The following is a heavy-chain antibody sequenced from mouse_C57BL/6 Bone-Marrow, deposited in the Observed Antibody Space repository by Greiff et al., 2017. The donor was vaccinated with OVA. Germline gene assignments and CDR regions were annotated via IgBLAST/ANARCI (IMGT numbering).Heavy chain of an antibody. V-gene: IGHV1-72*01. CDR3: ARDSSGYVLAWFAY. J-gene: IGHJ3*01. CDR1: GYTFTSYW. CDR2: IDPNSGGT. D-gene: IGHD3-2*02. Sequence: QQSCKASGYTFTSYWMHWVKQRPGRGLEWIGRIDPNSGGTKYNEKFKSKATLTVDKPSSTAYMQLSSLTSEDSAVYYCARDSSGYVLAWFAYWGQGTLVTVSA.